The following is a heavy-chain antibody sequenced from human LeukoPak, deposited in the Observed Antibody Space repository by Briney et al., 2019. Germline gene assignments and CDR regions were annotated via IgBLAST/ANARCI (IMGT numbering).Heavy chain of an antibody. CDR2: IYDSGST. CDR1: GGSISSSSYY. J-gene: IGHJ4*02. D-gene: IGHD2-21*02. CDR3: ASQPGGVTNYFDY. V-gene: IGHV4-39*01. Sequence: SETLSLTCTVSGGSISSSSYYWGWIRQRPGKGREWIGSIYDSGSTNYYPSLKSRVTISVDTSKNQFSLKLSSVTAADTAVYYCASQPGGVTNYFDYWGQGTLVTVSS.